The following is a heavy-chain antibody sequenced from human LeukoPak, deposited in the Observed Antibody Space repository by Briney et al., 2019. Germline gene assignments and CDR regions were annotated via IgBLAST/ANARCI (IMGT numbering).Heavy chain of an antibody. CDR3: ARDANYYYDSSFDY. V-gene: IGHV3-33*01. D-gene: IGHD3-22*01. Sequence: GRSLRLSCAASGFTFSSYGMHWVRQAPGKGLEWVAVIWYDGSNKYYADSVKGRFTISRDSSKNTLYLQMNSLRAEDTAVYYCARDANYYYDSSFDYWGQGTLVTVSS. J-gene: IGHJ4*02. CDR2: IWYDGSNK. CDR1: GFTFSSYG.